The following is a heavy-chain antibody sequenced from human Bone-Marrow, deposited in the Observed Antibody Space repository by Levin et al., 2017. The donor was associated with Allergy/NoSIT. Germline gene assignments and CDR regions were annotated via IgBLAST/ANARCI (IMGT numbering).Heavy chain of an antibody. V-gene: IGHV4-59*01. CDR3: ARGRDGYNYDFDY. CDR1: GGSISGYF. CDR2: VFHGGAN. D-gene: IGHD5-24*01. J-gene: IGHJ4*02. Sequence: PSETLSLTCSVSGGSISGYFWSWIRQPPGRGLEWIAYVFHGGANNYNPSLQSRVAVSVDMSKSQFSLKLSSVTAADTAVYYCARGRDGYNYDFDYWGQGTLVTVSS.